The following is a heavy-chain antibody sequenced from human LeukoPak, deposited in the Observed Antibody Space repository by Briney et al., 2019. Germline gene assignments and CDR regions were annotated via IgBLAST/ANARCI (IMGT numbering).Heavy chain of an antibody. D-gene: IGHD3-10*01. CDR3: ARLPMAMGVFDY. CDR1: GGSINSSSSYY. Sequence: PSETLSLTCAVSGGSINSSSSYYWGWLRQPPGKAMEWIGSIYYSGSTYHNPSLKRRVTISVDTSKNQFSLMLSSVTVADTAVYYCARLPMAMGVFDYWGQGTLVTVSS. J-gene: IGHJ4*02. CDR2: IYYSGST. V-gene: IGHV4-39*01.